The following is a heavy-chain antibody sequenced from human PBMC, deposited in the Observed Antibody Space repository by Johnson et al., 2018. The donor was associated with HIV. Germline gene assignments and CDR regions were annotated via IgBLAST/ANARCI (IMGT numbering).Heavy chain of an antibody. Sequence: VLLVESGGGLVQPGGSLRLSCAASGFTFSSYAMSWVRQAPGKGLEWVSAISGSGGSTYYADSEKGRFTISRDNCKNTLYLQMNSLRAKDTAVYYCAKDQWSSSWTNDAFDFWGQGTMVTVSS. J-gene: IGHJ3*01. CDR3: AKDQWSSSWTNDAFDF. CDR1: GFTFSSYA. CDR2: ISGSGGST. V-gene: IGHV3-23*04. D-gene: IGHD6-13*01.